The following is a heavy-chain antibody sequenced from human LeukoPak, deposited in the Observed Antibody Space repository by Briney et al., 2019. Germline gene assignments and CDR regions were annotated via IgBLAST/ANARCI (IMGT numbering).Heavy chain of an antibody. V-gene: IGHV1-18*04. J-gene: IGHJ6*04. D-gene: IGHD4-17*01. CDR3: ARDDDGDEDYYYYGMDV. Sequence: GASVKVSCKASGYTFTSYGISWVRQAPGQGPEWMGWISAYNGNTNYAQKLQGRVTMTTDTSTSTAYMELRSLRSDDAAVYYCARDDDGDEDYYYYGMDVWGKGTTVTVSS. CDR1: GYTFTSYG. CDR2: ISAYNGNT.